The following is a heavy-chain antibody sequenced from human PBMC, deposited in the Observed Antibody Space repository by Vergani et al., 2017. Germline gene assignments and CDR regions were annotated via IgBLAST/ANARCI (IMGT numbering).Heavy chain of an antibody. Sequence: EVQLVESGGGLVQPGGSLRLSCAASGFTFSSYWMSWVRQAPGKGLEWVANIKQDGSEKYYVDSVKGRFTISRDNAKNSLYLQMNSLRAEDTAVYYCAXDGEYYYDSSGSDYWGQGTLVTVPS. V-gene: IGHV3-7*01. J-gene: IGHJ4*02. CDR1: GFTFSSYW. D-gene: IGHD3-22*01. CDR3: AXDGEYYYDSSGSDY. CDR2: IKQDGSEK.